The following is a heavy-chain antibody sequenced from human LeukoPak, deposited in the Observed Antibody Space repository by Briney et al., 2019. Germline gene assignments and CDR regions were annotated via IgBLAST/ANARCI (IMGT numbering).Heavy chain of an antibody. Sequence: PGGSLRLSCAASGFTFNNYAMRWVRQAPGKGLEWVAAISDSGHDTYYADSVRGRFTISRDNSKNMLYLQMNSLRAEDAAIYYCAKRVPYSSSSVYFDYWGQGTLVTVSS. V-gene: IGHV3-23*01. J-gene: IGHJ4*02. CDR1: GFTFNNYA. D-gene: IGHD6-6*01. CDR3: AKRVPYSSSSVYFDY. CDR2: ISDSGHDT.